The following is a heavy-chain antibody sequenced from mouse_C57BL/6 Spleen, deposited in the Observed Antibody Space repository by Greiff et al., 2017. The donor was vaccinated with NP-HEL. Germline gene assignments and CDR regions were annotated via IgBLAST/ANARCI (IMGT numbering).Heavy chain of an antibody. Sequence: EVQGVESGGGLVKPGGSLKLSCAASGFTFSSYAMSWVRQTPEKRLEWVATISDGGSYTYYPDNVKGRFTISRDNAKHNLYLQMSHLKSEDTAMYYCARGRDYEGAWFAYWGQGTLVTVSA. CDR2: ISDGGSYT. J-gene: IGHJ3*01. V-gene: IGHV5-4*01. D-gene: IGHD2-4*01. CDR3: ARGRDYEGAWFAY. CDR1: GFTFSSYA.